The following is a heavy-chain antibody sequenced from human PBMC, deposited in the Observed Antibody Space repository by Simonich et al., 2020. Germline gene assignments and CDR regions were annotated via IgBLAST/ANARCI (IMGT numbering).Heavy chain of an antibody. CDR1: GYTFTGYY. Sequence: QVQLVQSGAEVKKPGASVKVSCKASGYTFTGYYLHWVRQAPGQGLVWVGWHNPNRGGTTYAQKFQGRVTMTRDTSISTAYMELSRLRSDDTAVYYCARVRFEAFDIWGQGTMVTVSS. CDR2: HNPNRGGT. J-gene: IGHJ3*02. V-gene: IGHV1-2*02. CDR3: ARVRFEAFDI.